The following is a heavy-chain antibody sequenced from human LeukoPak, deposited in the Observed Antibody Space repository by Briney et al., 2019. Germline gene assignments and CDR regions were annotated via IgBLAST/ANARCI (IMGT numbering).Heavy chain of an antibody. CDR1: GFTFNRYS. J-gene: IGHJ4*02. CDR3: ARGLHFRVYDSSDYYPY. Sequence: GGSLRLSCVASGFTFNRYSMHWVRQIPGKGLEYVSAVNDDGDRTYYADSVKARFTISRDNSKNTLFLQMGSLRAEDTAVYYCARGLHFRVYDSSDYYPYWGQGTLVTVSS. CDR2: VNDDGDRT. D-gene: IGHD3-22*01. V-gene: IGHV3-64*02.